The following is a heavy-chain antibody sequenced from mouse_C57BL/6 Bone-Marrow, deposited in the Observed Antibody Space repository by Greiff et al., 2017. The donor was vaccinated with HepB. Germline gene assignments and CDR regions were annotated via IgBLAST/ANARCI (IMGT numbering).Heavy chain of an antibody. J-gene: IGHJ2*01. D-gene: IGHD1-1*01. V-gene: IGHV2-3*01. CDR3: AKPLITTVVDY. CDR2: IWGDGST. CDR1: GFSLTSYG. Sequence: VKVVESGPGLVAPSQSLSITCTVSGFSLTSYGVSWVRQPPGKGLEWLGVIWGDGSTNYHSALISRLSIIKDNSKSQVFLKLNSLQTDDTATYYCAKPLITTVVDYWGQGTTLTVSS.